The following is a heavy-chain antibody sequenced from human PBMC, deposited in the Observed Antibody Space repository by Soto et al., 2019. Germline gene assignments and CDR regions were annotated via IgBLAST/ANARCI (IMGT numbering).Heavy chain of an antibody. Sequence: GGSLRLSCAASGFTFSNAWMNWVRQAPGKGLEWVGRIKSKTDGGTTDYAAPVKGRFTISRDDSKNTLYLQMNSLKTEDTAVYYCTTSSPNLDYPEYYYYYYGMDVWGQGTTVTVSS. V-gene: IGHV3-15*07. J-gene: IGHJ6*02. D-gene: IGHD4-17*01. CDR2: IKSKTDGGTT. CDR1: GFTFSNAW. CDR3: TTSSPNLDYPEYYYYYYGMDV.